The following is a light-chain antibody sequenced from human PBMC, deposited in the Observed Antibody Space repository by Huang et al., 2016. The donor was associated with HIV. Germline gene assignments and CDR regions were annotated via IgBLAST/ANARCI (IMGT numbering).Light chain of an antibody. J-gene: IGKJ1*01. V-gene: IGKV1-NL1*01. CDR2: AAS. Sequence: DIQITQSPSPLSASVGDRVTITCRASGGLSESLAWYHQKPGRAPNLLLYAASRLESGVPYRFTGSGSGTEYTLTISSLQPEDFATYYCQQYYSAPWTFGQGTKVEIK. CDR3: QQYYSAPWT. CDR1: GGLSES.